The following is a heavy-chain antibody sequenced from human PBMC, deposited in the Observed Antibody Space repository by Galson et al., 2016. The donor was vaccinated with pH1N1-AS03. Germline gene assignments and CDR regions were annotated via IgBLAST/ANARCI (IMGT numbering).Heavy chain of an antibody. V-gene: IGHV3-15*01. J-gene: IGHJ4*01. CDR3: TTAHRSGPGEFDY. CDR2: IKSEGDGGGAS. CDR1: GFIFRNVW. Sequence: SLRLSCAASGFIFRNVWMTWVRQAPGKRLEWVGHIKSEGDGGGASDHAAPVKGRFTISRDDSENTLYLQMNSLKSEDTGVYYCTTAHRSGPGEFDYWGHGTLVTVSS. D-gene: IGHD3-10*01.